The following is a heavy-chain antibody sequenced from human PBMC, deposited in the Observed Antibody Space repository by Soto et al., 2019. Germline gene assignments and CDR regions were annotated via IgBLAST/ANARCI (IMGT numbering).Heavy chain of an antibody. J-gene: IGHJ4*02. Sequence: SETLSLTCAVSGGSISSGGYSWSWIRQPPGKGLEWIGYIYHSGSTYYNPSLKSRVTISVDRSKSQFSLKLSSVTAADTAVYYCAAGGGLPRYYWGQGTLVTVSS. CDR2: IYHSGST. CDR3: AAGGGLPRYY. CDR1: GGSISSGGYS. D-gene: IGHD5-12*01. V-gene: IGHV4-30-2*01.